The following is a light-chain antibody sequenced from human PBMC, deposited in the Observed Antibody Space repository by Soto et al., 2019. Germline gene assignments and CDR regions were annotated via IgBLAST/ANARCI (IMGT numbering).Light chain of an antibody. V-gene: IGKV3-11*01. CDR1: QSVSRH. CDR2: DAS. J-gene: IGKJ4*01. CDR3: QQRNNWPPVT. Sequence: EIVLTQSPATLSLSPGERATLSCRASQSVSRHLAWYQQKPGQAPRLLISDASNRATGIPARFSGCGSGTDFTLTISSLEPEDFAVYYCQQRNNWPPVTFGGGTKVDIK.